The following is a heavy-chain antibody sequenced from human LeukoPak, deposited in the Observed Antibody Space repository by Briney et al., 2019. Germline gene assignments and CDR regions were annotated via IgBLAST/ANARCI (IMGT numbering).Heavy chain of an antibody. J-gene: IGHJ3*02. CDR3: AREAAEDMDYYDSSGYPDASDI. CDR1: GGSISSGGYY. CDR2: IYDSGST. V-gene: IGHV4-31*03. Sequence: PSETLSLTCTVSGGSISSGGYYWSWIRQNPGKGLEWIGCIYDSGSTYYNPSLKSRLTISVDTSKNQFSLKLSSVTAADTAVYYCAREAAEDMDYYDSSGYPDASDIWGQGTMVTVSS. D-gene: IGHD3-22*01.